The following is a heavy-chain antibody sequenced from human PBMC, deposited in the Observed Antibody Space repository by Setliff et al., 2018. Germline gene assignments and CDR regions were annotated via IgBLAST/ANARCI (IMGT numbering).Heavy chain of an antibody. CDR2: INPNSGNT. Sequence: GASVKVSCKASGYTFTGHHLHWVRQAPGQGLEWMGWINPNSGNTNYAQKLQGRVTMTTDTSTSTAYMELRSLRSDDTAVYYCARDPFRNYDTAPVRFDPWGQGTLVTVSS. CDR1: GYTFTGHH. CDR3: ARDPFRNYDTAPVRFDP. V-gene: IGHV1-18*04. D-gene: IGHD3-22*01. J-gene: IGHJ5*02.